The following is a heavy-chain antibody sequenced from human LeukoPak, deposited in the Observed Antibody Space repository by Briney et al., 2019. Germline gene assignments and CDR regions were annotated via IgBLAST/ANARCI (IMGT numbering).Heavy chain of an antibody. J-gene: IGHJ4*02. CDR2: INPSGGST. CDR3: ARLVNYYYSSGHSDY. V-gene: IGHV1-46*01. D-gene: IGHD3-22*01. CDR1: GFTFTSAY. Sequence: ASVKVSCTASGFTFTSAYMHWVRQAPGQGLEWMGIINPSGGSTSYAQKFQGRVTMTRDTSTSTVYMELSSLRSEDTAVYYCARLVNYYYSSGHSDYWGQGTLVTVSS.